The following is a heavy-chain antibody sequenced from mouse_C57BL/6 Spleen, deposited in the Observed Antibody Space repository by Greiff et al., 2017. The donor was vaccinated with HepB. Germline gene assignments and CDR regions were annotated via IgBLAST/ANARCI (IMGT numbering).Heavy chain of an antibody. CDR3: ARDVYGYPYCYAMDY. V-gene: IGHV1-52*01. D-gene: IGHD2-2*01. CDR2: IDPSDSET. CDR1: GYTFTSYW. J-gene: IGHJ4*01. Sequence: QVQLQQPGAELVRPGSSVKLSCKASGYTFTSYWMHWVKQRPIQGLEWIGNIDPSDSETHYNQKFKDKATLTVDKSSSTAYMQLSSLTSEDSAVYYCARDVYGYPYCYAMDYWGQGTSVTVSS.